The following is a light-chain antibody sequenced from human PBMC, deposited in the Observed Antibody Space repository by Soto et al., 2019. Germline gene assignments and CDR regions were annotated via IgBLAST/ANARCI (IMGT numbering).Light chain of an antibody. CDR3: HQYLSPPLT. CDR1: QSVLFSSNSKDF. CDR2: WAS. Sequence: DIVLTQSPDSLAVSLGERATINCKSSQSVLFSSNSKDFIAWYQQKPGQSPRLLMYWASTRESGVPDRFSGSGSGTDFTLTISSLQAEDVAVCYCHQYLSPPLTFGGGTKVEIK. V-gene: IGKV4-1*01. J-gene: IGKJ4*01.